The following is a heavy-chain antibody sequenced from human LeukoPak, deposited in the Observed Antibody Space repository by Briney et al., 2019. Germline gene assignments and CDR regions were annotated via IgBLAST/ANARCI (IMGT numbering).Heavy chain of an antibody. CDR2: ISYDGSNK. D-gene: IGHD6-13*01. CDR1: GFTFSSYA. Sequence: GGSLRLSCAASGFTFSSYAMHWVRQAPGKGLEWVAVISYDGSNKYYADSVKGRFTISRDNSKNTLYLQMNSLRAEDTAVYYCARDAAVQQLGYYYYYMDVWGKGTTVTVSS. CDR3: ARDAAVQQLGYYYYYMDV. V-gene: IGHV3-30*04. J-gene: IGHJ6*03.